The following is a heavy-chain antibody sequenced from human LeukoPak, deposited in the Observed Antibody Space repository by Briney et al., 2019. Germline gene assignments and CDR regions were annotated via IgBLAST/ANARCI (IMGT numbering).Heavy chain of an antibody. V-gene: IGHV3-64D*06. J-gene: IGHJ4*02. D-gene: IGHD2-2*01. CDR1: GFTFSSYA. Sequence: GSLRLSCSASGFTFSSYAMHWVRQAPGKGLEYVSAISSNGGSTYYADSVKGRFTISRDNSKNTLYLQMSSLRAEDTAVYYCVKVGYCSSTSCYAYFDYWGQGALVTVSS. CDR2: ISSNGGST. CDR3: VKVGYCSSTSCYAYFDY.